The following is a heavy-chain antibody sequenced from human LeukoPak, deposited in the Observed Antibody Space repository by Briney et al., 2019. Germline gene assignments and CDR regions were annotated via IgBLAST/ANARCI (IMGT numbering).Heavy chain of an antibody. CDR1: GFTFDDYA. J-gene: IGHJ3*02. D-gene: IGHD3-10*01. Sequence: GGSLRLSCAASGFTFDDYAMHWVRQAPGKGLEWVSGISWNSGSIGYADSVKGRFTISRDNAKNSLHLQMNSLRAEDTALYYCAKGLSGLCEDDAFDIWGQGTMVTVSS. CDR3: AKGLSGLCEDDAFDI. CDR2: ISWNSGSI. V-gene: IGHV3-9*01.